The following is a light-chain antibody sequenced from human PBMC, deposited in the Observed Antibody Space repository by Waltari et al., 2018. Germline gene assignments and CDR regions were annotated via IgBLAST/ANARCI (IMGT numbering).Light chain of an antibody. CDR3: QQYYSTPYT. CDR1: QSVLYSSNNKNY. Sequence: DIVMTQSPDSLAVSLGEKATINCKSSQSVLYSSNNKNYLAWYQQKPGQPPKLLIYWASTRESGVPDRFSGSGSGTDFTLPISSLQAEDVAGYYCQQYYSTPYTFGQGTKLEIK. V-gene: IGKV4-1*01. J-gene: IGKJ2*01. CDR2: WAS.